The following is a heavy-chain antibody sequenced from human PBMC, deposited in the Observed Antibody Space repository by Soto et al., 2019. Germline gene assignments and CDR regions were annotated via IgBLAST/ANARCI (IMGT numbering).Heavy chain of an antibody. CDR1: GASISSGGYY. D-gene: IGHD2-21*01. CDR2: IYYSGST. Sequence: PSVTMSLTCTVSGASISSGGYYWSWISQHPGKALEWIGYIYYSGSTYYNPSLKSGVTISVDTSKNQFSLKLSSVTAADTAVYYCASVSYGGEVMGIIEYWGQGILVTVSS. V-gene: IGHV4-31*03. CDR3: ASVSYGGEVMGIIEY. J-gene: IGHJ4*01.